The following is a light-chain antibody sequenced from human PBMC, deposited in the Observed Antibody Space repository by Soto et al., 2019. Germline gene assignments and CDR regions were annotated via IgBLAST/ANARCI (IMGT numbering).Light chain of an antibody. Sequence: EMVMTQSPATLSVSPGERATLSCRATQSVSSDVAWYQQKPGQAARLLIYGATTRATDVAGRFSGSGSGTEFTLTISRLQSEDFAVYYCQQYDNWPPTFCQGTKRE. CDR1: QSVSSD. V-gene: IGKV3-15*01. J-gene: IGKJ2*01. CDR2: GAT. CDR3: QQYDNWPPT.